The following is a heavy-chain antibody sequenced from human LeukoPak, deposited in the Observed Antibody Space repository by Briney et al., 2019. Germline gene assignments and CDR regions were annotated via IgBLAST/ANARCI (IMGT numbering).Heavy chain of an antibody. D-gene: IGHD2-21*02. CDR1: GFTFSSYW. J-gene: IGHJ4*02. V-gene: IGHV3-7*01. Sequence: PGGSLRLSCAASGFTFSSYWMKWVRQAPGEGPEWVANIKGDGSAEYYVDSVKGRFTISRDNAKNSLYLQMNSLRAEDTAVYYCARDAVRGGDCDYWGQGTLVTVSS. CDR2: IKGDGSAE. CDR3: ARDAVRGGDCDY.